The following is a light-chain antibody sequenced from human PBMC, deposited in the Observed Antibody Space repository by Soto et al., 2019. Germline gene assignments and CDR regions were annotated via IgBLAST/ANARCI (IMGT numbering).Light chain of an antibody. CDR2: GAS. J-gene: IGKJ3*01. CDR1: QSVSSSY. V-gene: IGKV3-20*01. CDR3: YQHDSTTPIFT. Sequence: EIVLTQSPGTLSLSPGERATLSCRASQSVSSSYLAWYQQKPGQAPRLLIYGASSRATGIPDRFSGSGSGTDFTLTITRRRPEDDAVYYCYQHDSTTPIFTFGPGTKVDIK.